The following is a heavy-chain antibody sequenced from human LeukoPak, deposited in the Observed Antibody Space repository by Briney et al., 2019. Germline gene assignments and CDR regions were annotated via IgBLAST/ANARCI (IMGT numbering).Heavy chain of an antibody. V-gene: IGHV5-51*01. CDR3: ARRSGKYYDILTGYSREFDY. J-gene: IGHJ4*02. CDR1: GYSFTSYW. CDR2: IYPGDSDT. D-gene: IGHD3-9*01. Sequence: GASLKISCTGSGYSFTSYWIGWVRQMRGKGLEWMGIIYPGDSDTRYSPSFQGQVTISADKSISTAYLQWSSLKASDTAMYYCARRSGKYYDILTGYSREFDYWGQGTLVTVSS.